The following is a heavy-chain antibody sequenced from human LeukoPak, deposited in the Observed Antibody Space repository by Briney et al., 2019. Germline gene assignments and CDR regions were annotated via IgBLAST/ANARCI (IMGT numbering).Heavy chain of an antibody. Sequence: PGGSLRLSCAASGCTFSSYLMSWVRQAPGKRLEWVANIKQDGSGKYYVDSVKGRFTISRDNAKNSLYLQMNSLRAEDTAVYYCARDLAWFDPWGQGTLVTVSS. CDR3: ARDLAWFDP. CDR1: GCTFSSYL. V-gene: IGHV3-7*01. J-gene: IGHJ5*02. CDR2: IKQDGSGK.